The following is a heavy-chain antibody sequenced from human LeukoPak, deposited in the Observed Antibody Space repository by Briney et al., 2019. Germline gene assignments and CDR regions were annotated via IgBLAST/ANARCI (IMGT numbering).Heavy chain of an antibody. D-gene: IGHD5-18*01. Sequence: SETLSLTCAVYGGSFSGYYWSWIRQPPGKGLEWIGEINHSGSTNYNPSLKSRVTISVDTSKNQFSLKLSSVTAADTAVYYCARRGVDSWIQPWLRPGGPFDYWGQGTLVTVSS. CDR2: INHSGST. CDR1: GGSFSGYY. CDR3: ARRGVDSWIQPWLRPGGPFDY. J-gene: IGHJ4*02. V-gene: IGHV4-34*01.